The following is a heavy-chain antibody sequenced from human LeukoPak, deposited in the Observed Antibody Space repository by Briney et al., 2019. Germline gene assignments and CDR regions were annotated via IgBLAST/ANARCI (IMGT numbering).Heavy chain of an antibody. V-gene: IGHV3-53*05. CDR1: GFTVSSNY. CDR2: IYSGGST. CDR3: AKVAGTRYYYYGMDV. D-gene: IGHD1-1*01. Sequence: GGSLRLSCAASGFTVSSNYMSWVRQAPGKGLEWVSVIYSGGSTYYADSVKGRFTISRDNSKNTLYLQMNSLRAEDTAVYYCAKVAGTRYYYYGMDVWGQGTMVTVSS. J-gene: IGHJ6*02.